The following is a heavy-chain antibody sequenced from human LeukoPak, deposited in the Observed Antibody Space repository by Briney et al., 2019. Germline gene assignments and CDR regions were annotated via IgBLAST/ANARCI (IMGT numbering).Heavy chain of an antibody. CDR2: IYPGDSDT. CDR3: AREAPGSYYWFDP. J-gene: IGHJ5*02. CDR1: GYSFTNYW. D-gene: IGHD1-26*01. Sequence: GESLKISCKGSGYSFTNYWIGWVRQMPGKGLEWMGIIYPGDSDTRYSPSFQGQVTISADKFISTAYLQWNSLKASDTAMYYCAREAPGSYYWFDPWGQGTLVTVSS. V-gene: IGHV5-51*01.